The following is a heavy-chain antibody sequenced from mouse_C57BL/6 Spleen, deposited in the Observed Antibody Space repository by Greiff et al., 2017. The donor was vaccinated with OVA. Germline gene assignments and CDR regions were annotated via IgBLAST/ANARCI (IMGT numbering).Heavy chain of an antibody. J-gene: IGHJ1*03. V-gene: IGHV3-6*01. CDR2: ISYDGSN. CDR3: ARDGNWDIWYFDV. Sequence: EVHLVESGPGLVKPSQSLSLTCSVTGYSITSGYYWNWIRQFPGNKLEWMGYISYDGSNNYNPSLKNRISITRDTSKNQFFLKLNSVTTEDTATYYCARDGNWDIWYFDVWGTGTTVTVSS. D-gene: IGHD4-1*02. CDR1: GYSITSGYY.